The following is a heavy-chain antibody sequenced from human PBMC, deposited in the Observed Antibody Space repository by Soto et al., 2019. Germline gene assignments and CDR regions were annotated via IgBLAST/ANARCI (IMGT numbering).Heavy chain of an antibody. CDR1: GGSSSSGGYY. D-gene: IGHD3-10*01. V-gene: IGHV4-31*03. CDR2: IYYSGST. J-gene: IGHJ6*02. Sequence: PSETLSLTCTVSGGSSSSGGYYWSWIRQHPGKGLEWIGYIYYSGSTYYNPSLKSRVTISVDTSKNQFSLKLSSVTAADTAVYYCARVGSSGSRTAKPSYYYYGMDVWGQGTTVTVSS. CDR3: ARVGSSGSRTAKPSYYYYGMDV.